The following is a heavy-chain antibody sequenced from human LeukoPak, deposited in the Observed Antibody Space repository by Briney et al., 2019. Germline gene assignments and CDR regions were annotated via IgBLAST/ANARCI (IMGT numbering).Heavy chain of an antibody. CDR1: GFTFSGSA. CDR3: ARDASSGYSNFLYFDL. CDR2: IRSRANTYAT. J-gene: IGHJ2*01. V-gene: IGHV3-73*01. Sequence: GGSLRLSCAASGFTFSGSAIRWVRQASGKGLEWVGRIRSRANTYATAYAASVKGRFTISRDDSKNTAYLQMNSLRAEDTAVYYCARDASSGYSNFLYFDLWGRGTLVTVSS. D-gene: IGHD3-22*01.